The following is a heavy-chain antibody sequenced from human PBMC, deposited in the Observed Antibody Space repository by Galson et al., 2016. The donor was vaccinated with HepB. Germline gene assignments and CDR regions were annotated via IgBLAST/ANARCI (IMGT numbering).Heavy chain of an antibody. Sequence: SLRLSCAASGFTFDNHWMHWVRQAPGKGLVWVSHITIDGNTTTYADSVKGRFTISRDNAKNTLYLQMNSLRAEDTAVYYCARKLYYYDSSDFGWFDPWGQGTLVTVSS. CDR3: ARKLYYYDSSDFGWFDP. V-gene: IGHV3-74*01. D-gene: IGHD3-22*01. CDR1: GFTFDNHW. J-gene: IGHJ5*02. CDR2: ITIDGNTT.